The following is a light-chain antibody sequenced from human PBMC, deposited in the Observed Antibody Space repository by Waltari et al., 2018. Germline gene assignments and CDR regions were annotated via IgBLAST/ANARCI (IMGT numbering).Light chain of an antibody. CDR1: TSNLRTNT. CDR3: ALWDDSLNAWI. Sequence: QSVLTQPPSASGTPGQRVTTPCSGGTSNLRTNTLPWYQDLPGTAPKLLIYSDDQRPSGVPDRFSGSRSGTSGYLAISGLQSEDEADYYCALWDDSLNAWIFGGGTRLTVL. V-gene: IGLV1-44*01. CDR2: SDD. J-gene: IGLJ3*02.